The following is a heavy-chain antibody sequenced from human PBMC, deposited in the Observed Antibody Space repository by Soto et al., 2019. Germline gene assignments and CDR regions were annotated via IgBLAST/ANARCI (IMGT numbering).Heavy chain of an antibody. V-gene: IGHV3-7*01. CDR1: GFTFNKYW. D-gene: IGHD7-27*01. CDR3: ALGRTGLDV. J-gene: IGHJ6*02. CDR2: IQQVGSEK. Sequence: EVQLVESGGGLVQPGGSLRLSCAASGFTFNKYWMTWVRQAPGKGLEWVANIQQVGSEKYYVDSVKGRFTISRDNADNSLYLQMSGLRAEDTALYYCALGRTGLDVWGQGTTVTVSS.